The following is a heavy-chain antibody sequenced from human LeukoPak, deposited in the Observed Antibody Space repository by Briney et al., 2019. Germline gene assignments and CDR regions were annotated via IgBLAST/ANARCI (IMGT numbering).Heavy chain of an antibody. Sequence: SETLSLTCAVYGGSFSGYYWSWIRQPPGKGLEWIGEINHSGSTNYNPSLKSRVTISVDTSKNQFSLKLSPVTAADTAVYYCARVPYYDFWSGYSQGLYYFDYWGQGTLVTASS. CDR1: GGSFSGYY. D-gene: IGHD3-3*01. J-gene: IGHJ4*02. CDR2: INHSGST. V-gene: IGHV4-34*01. CDR3: ARVPYYDFWSGYSQGLYYFDY.